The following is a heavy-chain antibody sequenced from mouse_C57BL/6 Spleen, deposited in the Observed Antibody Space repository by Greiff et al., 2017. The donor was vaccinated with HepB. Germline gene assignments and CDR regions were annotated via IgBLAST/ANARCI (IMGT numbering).Heavy chain of an antibody. D-gene: IGHD2-5*01. CDR3: AKREDSNYPYAMDY. J-gene: IGHJ4*01. Sequence: QVQLQQSGPGLVQPSQSLSITCTVSGFSFTSYGVHWVRQSPGKGLEWLGVIWRGGSTDYNAAFMSRLSITKDNSKSQVFFKMNSLQADDTAIYYCAKREDSNYPYAMDYWGQGTSVTVSS. CDR1: GFSFTSYG. V-gene: IGHV2-5*01. CDR2: IWRGGST.